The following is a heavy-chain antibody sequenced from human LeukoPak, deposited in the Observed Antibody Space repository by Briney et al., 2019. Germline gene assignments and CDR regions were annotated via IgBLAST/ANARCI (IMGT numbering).Heavy chain of an antibody. Sequence: QTGGSLRLSCAASGFTFRDFSMHWVRHTPGKGLEWVSLISGNGGSTYYADSVKGRFTISRDNSKNTLYLQVNSLRAEDTAVYYCAKGPMVRGVIPGTDYWGQGTLVTVSS. V-gene: IGHV3-23*01. CDR2: ISGNGGST. J-gene: IGHJ4*02. CDR3: AKGPMVRGVIPGTDY. CDR1: GFTFRDFS. D-gene: IGHD3-10*01.